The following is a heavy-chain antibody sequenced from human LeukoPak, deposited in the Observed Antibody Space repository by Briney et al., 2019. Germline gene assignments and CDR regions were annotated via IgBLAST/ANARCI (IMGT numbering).Heavy chain of an antibody. CDR2: MNPNSGNT. Sequence: ASVKVSCKASGYTFTSYDINWVRQATGQGLEWMGWMNPNSGNTGYAQKFQGRITMTRNTSTSTAYMELSRLRSEDTAVYYCARVVVVAATGYYYYGMDVWGQGTTVTVSS. V-gene: IGHV1-8*01. D-gene: IGHD2-15*01. CDR3: ARVVVVAATGYYYYGMDV. J-gene: IGHJ6*02. CDR1: GYTFTSYD.